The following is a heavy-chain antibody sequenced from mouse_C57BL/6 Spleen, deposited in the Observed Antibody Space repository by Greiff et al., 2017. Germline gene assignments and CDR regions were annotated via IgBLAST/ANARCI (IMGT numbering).Heavy chain of an antibody. D-gene: IGHD2-10*02. Sequence: DVKLVESGGGLVKPGGSLKLSCAASGFTFSDYGMHWVRQAPEKGLEWVAYISSGSSTIYYADTVKGRFTISRDNAKNTLFLQMTSLRSEDTAMYYCARRYGNYEGYFDYWGQGTTLTVSS. CDR3: ARRYGNYEGYFDY. J-gene: IGHJ2*01. V-gene: IGHV5-17*01. CDR2: ISSGSSTI. CDR1: GFTFSDYG.